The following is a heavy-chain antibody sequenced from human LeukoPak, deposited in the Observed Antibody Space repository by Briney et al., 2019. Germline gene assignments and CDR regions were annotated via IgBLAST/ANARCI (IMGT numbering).Heavy chain of an antibody. V-gene: IGHV3-23*01. CDR1: GFTFSSYA. CDR3: ANSGYYYDSSGFFD. J-gene: IGHJ4*02. CDR2: ISGSGGST. Sequence: GGSLGLSCAASGFTFSSYAMSWVRQAPGKGLEWVSAISGSGGSTYYADSVKGRFTISRDNSKNTLYLQMNSLRAEDTAVYYCANSGYYYDSSGFFDWGQGTLVTVSS. D-gene: IGHD3-22*01.